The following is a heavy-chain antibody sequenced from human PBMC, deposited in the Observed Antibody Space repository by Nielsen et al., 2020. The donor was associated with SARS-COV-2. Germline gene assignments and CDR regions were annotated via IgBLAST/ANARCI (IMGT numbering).Heavy chain of an antibody. V-gene: IGHV3-23*01. CDR2: ISESGGAT. D-gene: IGHD3-10*01. CDR1: GFSFSDYY. J-gene: IGHJ4*02. CDR3: AKHEGED. Sequence: GESLKISCAASGFSFSDYYMNWVRQAPGKGLEWVSAISESGGATYYTDSVKGRFTISRDNSRNTLYLEMNSLRADDTAVYYCAKHEGEDWGQGTLVTVSS.